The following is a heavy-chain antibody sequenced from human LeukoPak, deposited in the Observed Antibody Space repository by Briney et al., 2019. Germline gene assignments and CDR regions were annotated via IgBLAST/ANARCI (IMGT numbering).Heavy chain of an antibody. Sequence: SETLSLTCAVYGGSFSGYYWSWIRQPPGKGLEWIGEINHSGSTNYNPSLKSRVTISVDTSKNQFSLKPSSVTAADTAVYYCARGRIQLWSGNYYYGMDVWGKGTTVTVSS. CDR1: GGSFSGYY. V-gene: IGHV4-34*01. CDR2: INHSGST. J-gene: IGHJ6*04. CDR3: ARGRIQLWSGNYYYGMDV. D-gene: IGHD5-18*01.